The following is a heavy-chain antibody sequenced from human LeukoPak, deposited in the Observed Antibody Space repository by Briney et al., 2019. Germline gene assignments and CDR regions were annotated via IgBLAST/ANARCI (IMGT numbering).Heavy chain of an antibody. J-gene: IGHJ4*02. CDR3: ASWGYSYGYDY. Sequence: SETLSLTCAVYGGSFSGYYWSWIRQPPGKGLEWIGYIYHSGSTYYNPSLKSRVTISVDRSKNQFSLKLSSVTAADTAVYYCASWGYSYGYDYWGQGTLVTVSS. D-gene: IGHD5-18*01. CDR1: GGSFSGYY. V-gene: IGHV4-34*01. CDR2: IYHSGST.